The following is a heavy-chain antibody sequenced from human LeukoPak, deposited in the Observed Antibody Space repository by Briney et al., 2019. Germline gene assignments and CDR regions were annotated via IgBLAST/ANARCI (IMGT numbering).Heavy chain of an antibody. J-gene: IGHJ6*03. D-gene: IGHD2-2*01. CDR2: IIPIFGTA. CDR1: GSTFSSNA. CDR3: ARGSVVPAAGHYYYMDV. Sequence: GSSVKVSCKASGSTFSSNAISWVRQAPGQGLEWMGGIIPIFGTANYAQKFQGRVTITTDESTSTAYMELSSLRSEDTAVYYCARGSVVPAAGHYYYMDVWGKGTTVTVSS. V-gene: IGHV1-69*05.